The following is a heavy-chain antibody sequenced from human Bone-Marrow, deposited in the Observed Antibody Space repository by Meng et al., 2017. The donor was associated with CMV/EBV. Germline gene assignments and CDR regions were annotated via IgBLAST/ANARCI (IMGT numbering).Heavy chain of an antibody. J-gene: IGHJ5*02. CDR3: AKDDIVVPAAIPNWFDP. CDR2: ISYDGSNK. D-gene: IGHD2-2*02. Sequence: GESLKISCAASGFTFSSYAMHWVRQAPGKGLEWVAVISYDGSNKYYADSVKGRFTISRDNSKNTLYLQMNSLRAEDTAVYYCAKDDIVVPAAIPNWFDPWGQGTLVTVSS. V-gene: IGHV3-30*04. CDR1: GFTFSSYA.